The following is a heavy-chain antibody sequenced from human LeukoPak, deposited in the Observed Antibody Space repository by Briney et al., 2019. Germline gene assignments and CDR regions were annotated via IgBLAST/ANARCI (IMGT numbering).Heavy chain of an antibody. J-gene: IGHJ4*02. Sequence: GASVKVSRKASGYTFTAYYIHWVRQAPGQGLEWMGWINPNSGGTNYAQKFQGRVTMTRGTSISTAYMELSRLRSDDTAVYFCARRCDTSSYYTYYFDYWGQGTLVTVSS. V-gene: IGHV1-2*02. D-gene: IGHD3-22*01. CDR2: INPNSGGT. CDR1: GYTFTAYY. CDR3: ARRCDTSSYYTYYFDY.